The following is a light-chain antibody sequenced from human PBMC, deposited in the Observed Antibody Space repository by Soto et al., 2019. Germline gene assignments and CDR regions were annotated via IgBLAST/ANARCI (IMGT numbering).Light chain of an antibody. CDR3: QQLNSYPIFT. Sequence: IPLTQSPSSLSASVGDRVTITCRASQGISSYLAWYQQKPGKAPKLLIYAASTLQSGVPSRFSGSGSGTDVTLTIISLQPEEFATYYCQQLNSYPIFTFGPGTKVDIK. V-gene: IGKV1-9*01. CDR1: QGISSY. J-gene: IGKJ3*01. CDR2: AAS.